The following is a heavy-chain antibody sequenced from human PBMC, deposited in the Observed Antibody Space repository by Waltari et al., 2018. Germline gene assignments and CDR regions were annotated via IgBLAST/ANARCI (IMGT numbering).Heavy chain of an antibody. CDR3: ATQLYYDFWSGSQNIIGHGFDP. CDR1: GYTLTELS. D-gene: IGHD3-3*01. Sequence: QVQLVQSGAEVKKPGASVKVSCKVSGYTLTELSMHWVRQAPGKGLEWMGGFDPEDGETIYAQKFQGRVTMTEDTSTDTADMELSSLRSEDTAVYYCATQLYYDFWSGSQNIIGHGFDPWGQGTLVTVSS. J-gene: IGHJ5*02. V-gene: IGHV1-24*01. CDR2: FDPEDGET.